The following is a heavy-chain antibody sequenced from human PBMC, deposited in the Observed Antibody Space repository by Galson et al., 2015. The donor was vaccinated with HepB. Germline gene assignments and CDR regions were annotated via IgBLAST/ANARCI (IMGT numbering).Heavy chain of an antibody. CDR3: ARLPQTAMIYWYFDL. J-gene: IGHJ2*01. CDR1: GGSISSSTYY. Sequence: ETLSLTCTVSGGSISSSTYYWGWIRQPPGKGLEWIGSIYYSGNTYYNPSLKSRLTMSVDTSKNQFSLKLSSVTAADTAVYYCARLPQTAMIYWYFDLWGRGTLVTVSS. V-gene: IGHV4-39*01. CDR2: IYYSGNT. D-gene: IGHD5-18*01.